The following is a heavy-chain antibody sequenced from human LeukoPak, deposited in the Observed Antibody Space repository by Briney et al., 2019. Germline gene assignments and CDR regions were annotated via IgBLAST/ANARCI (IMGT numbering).Heavy chain of an antibody. V-gene: IGHV3-53*01. D-gene: IGHD1-1*01. Sequence: PGGSLRLSCAASGFTVSRNYMSWVRQAPGKGLDWVSLTYSDGSTSYTESVKGRFTISRDNSKNTLSLQLNSLRAEDTAVYYCARDGGSSTKEPTGGYYYYGMDVWGKGTTVTVFS. CDR2: TYSDGST. CDR3: ARDGGSSTKEPTGGYYYYGMDV. CDR1: GFTVSRNY. J-gene: IGHJ6*04.